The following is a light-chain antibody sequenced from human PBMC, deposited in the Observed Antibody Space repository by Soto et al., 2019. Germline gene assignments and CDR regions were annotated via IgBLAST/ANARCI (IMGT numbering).Light chain of an antibody. J-gene: IGLJ1*01. CDR2: EVS. CDR1: SSDVGAYNY. Sequence: QSVLTQPPSASGSPGQSVTISCSGTSSDVGAYNYVSWYQQHPGKVPRLLIYEVSQRPSGVPDRFSGSKSANTASLTVSGLQPEDEADYYCSSYAGTNNLLYVFGTGTKLTVL. CDR3: SSYAGTNNLLYV. V-gene: IGLV2-8*01.